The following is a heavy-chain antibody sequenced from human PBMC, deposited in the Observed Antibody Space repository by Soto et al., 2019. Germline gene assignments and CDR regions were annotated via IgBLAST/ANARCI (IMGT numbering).Heavy chain of an antibody. J-gene: IGHJ4*02. CDR3: ARAVGSSSSWTYFDY. D-gene: IGHD6-13*01. V-gene: IGHV3-13*05. CDR1: GFTFSSYD. CDR2: IGTAGDP. Sequence: PGGSLRLSCAASGFTFSSYDMHWVRQATGKGLEWVSAIGTAGDPYYPGSVKGRFTISRENAKNSLYLQMNSLRAGDTAVYYCARAVGSSSSWTYFDYWGQGTLVTVSS.